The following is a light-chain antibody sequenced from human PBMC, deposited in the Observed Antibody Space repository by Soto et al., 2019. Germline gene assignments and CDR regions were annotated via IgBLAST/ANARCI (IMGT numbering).Light chain of an antibody. Sequence: QSAPTPPPSVSGSPGQSVTISCTGTSSDVGNYNRVSWYQQPPGTAPKLMIYEVSNRPSGVSNRFSGSKSGNTASLTISGLQAEDEADYYCNSHTTTSTYVFGTGTKVTVL. V-gene: IGLV2-18*02. CDR1: SSDVGNYNR. CDR3: NSHTTTSTYV. J-gene: IGLJ1*01. CDR2: EVS.